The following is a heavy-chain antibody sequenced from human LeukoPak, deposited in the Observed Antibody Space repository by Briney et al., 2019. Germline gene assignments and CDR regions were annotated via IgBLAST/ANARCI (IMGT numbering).Heavy chain of an antibody. CDR3: AKGVISDGSGYYYPFDY. V-gene: IGHV3-23*01. CDR1: GFTFSSYA. D-gene: IGHD3-22*01. Sequence: PGGSLRLSCAASGFTFSSYAMTWVRQAPGKGLQWVSSISASGGSTYYADSVKGRFTISRDSSKNTLYLQMNSLRAEDTAVYYCAKGVISDGSGYYYPFDYWGQGTLVTVSS. CDR2: ISASGGST. J-gene: IGHJ4*02.